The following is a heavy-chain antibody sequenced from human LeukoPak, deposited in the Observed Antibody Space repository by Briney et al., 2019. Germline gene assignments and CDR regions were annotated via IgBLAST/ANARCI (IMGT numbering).Heavy chain of an antibody. V-gene: IGHV1-69*05. CDR2: IIPIFGTA. CDR1: GGTFSSYA. CDR3: ARDLGVTRDRLNDAFDI. J-gene: IGHJ3*02. Sequence: ASVKVSCKASGGTFSSYAISWVRQAPGQGLEWMGGIIPIFGTANYAQKFRGRVTITTDESTSTAYMELSSLRSEDTAVYYCARDLGVTRDRLNDAFDIWGQGTMVTVSS. D-gene: IGHD4-23*01.